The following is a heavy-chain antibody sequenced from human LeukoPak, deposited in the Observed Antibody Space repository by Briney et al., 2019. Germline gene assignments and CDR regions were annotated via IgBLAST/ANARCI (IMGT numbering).Heavy chain of an antibody. Sequence: GASVKVSCKASGYTFTSYGISWVRQAPGQGLEWMGWISAYNGNTNYAQKLQGRVTMTTDTSTSTAYMELRSLRSDDTAVYYCARVDTAMVELYYYYYGMDVWGQGTTVTVSS. CDR3: ARVDTAMVELYYYYYGMDV. V-gene: IGHV1-18*01. D-gene: IGHD5-18*01. J-gene: IGHJ6*02. CDR2: ISAYNGNT. CDR1: GYTFTSYG.